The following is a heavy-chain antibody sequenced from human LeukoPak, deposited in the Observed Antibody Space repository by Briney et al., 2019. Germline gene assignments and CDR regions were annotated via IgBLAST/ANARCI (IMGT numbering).Heavy chain of an antibody. V-gene: IGHV3-74*01. J-gene: IGHJ4*02. CDR3: AKGLDYGDY. CDR2: INSDGSST. Sequence: GGSLRLSCAASGFTLSTSWMHWVRQAPGKGLVWVSLINSDGSSTSYADSVKGRFTISRDNSKNTLYLQMNSLRAEDTAVYYCAKGLDYGDYWGQGTLVTVSS. CDR1: GFTLSTSW.